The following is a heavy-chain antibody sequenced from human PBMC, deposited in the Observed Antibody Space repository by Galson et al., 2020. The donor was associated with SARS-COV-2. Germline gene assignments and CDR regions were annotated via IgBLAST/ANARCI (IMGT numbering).Heavy chain of an antibody. J-gene: IGHJ4*02. D-gene: IGHD5-12*01. V-gene: IGHV3-11*01. CDR2: IGGSGSSI. CDR1: GFTFSDYY. CDR3: ARVVARSSAGYY. Sequence: GESLRLSCAASGFTFSDYYMTWIRQAPGKGLEWVSYIGGSGSSIYYADSVKGRFTISRDNAKNSLYLQMNSLRDEDTAVYYCARVVARSSAGYYWGQGTLVTVSS.